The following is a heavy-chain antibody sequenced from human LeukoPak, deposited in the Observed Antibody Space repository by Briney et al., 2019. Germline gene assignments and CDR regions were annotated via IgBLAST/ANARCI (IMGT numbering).Heavy chain of an antibody. CDR3: ARGPLSITMIVVDLLKRGYYFDY. J-gene: IGHJ4*02. Sequence: GGSLRLSCAASGFTFSSYGMSWVRQAPGKGLECVSVIYSGGSTYYADSVKGRFTISRDNSKNTLYLQMNSLRAEDTAVYDCARGPLSITMIVVDLLKRGYYFDYWGQGTLVTVSS. D-gene: IGHD3-22*01. CDR1: GFTFSSYG. CDR2: IYSGGST. V-gene: IGHV3-66*01.